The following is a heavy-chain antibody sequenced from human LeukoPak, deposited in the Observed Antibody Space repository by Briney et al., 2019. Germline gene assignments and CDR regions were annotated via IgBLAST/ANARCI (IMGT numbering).Heavy chain of an antibody. CDR2: INHSGST. CDR1: GGSFSGYY. CDR3: ARGVGYCSGGSCYSPYFDY. J-gene: IGHJ4*02. V-gene: IGHV4-34*01. Sequence: SETLSLTRAVYGGSFSGYYWSWIRQPPGKGLEWIGEINHSGSTNHNPSLKRRVTISVDTSKNQSSLKLSSVTAADTAVYYCARGVGYCSGGSCYSPYFDYWGQGTLVTVSS. D-gene: IGHD2-15*01.